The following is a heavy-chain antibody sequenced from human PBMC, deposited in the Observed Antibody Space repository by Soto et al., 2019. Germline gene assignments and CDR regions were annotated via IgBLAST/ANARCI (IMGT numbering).Heavy chain of an antibody. D-gene: IGHD6-19*01. V-gene: IGHV3-23*01. CDR3: AKEGEHSSGWANFDY. J-gene: IGHJ4*02. CDR2: ISGSGGST. CDR1: GFTFSSYA. Sequence: GGSLRLSCAASGFTFSSYAMSWVRQAPGKGLEWVSAISGSGGSTYYADSVKGRFTISSDNSKNTLYLQMNSLRAEDTAVYYCAKEGEHSSGWANFDYWGQGTLVTVSS.